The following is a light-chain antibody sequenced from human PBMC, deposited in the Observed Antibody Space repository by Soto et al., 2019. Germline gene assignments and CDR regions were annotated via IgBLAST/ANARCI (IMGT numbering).Light chain of an antibody. Sequence: PGESATLNRYASLGLGSGDLACDQQIPGLAPGLLIYGASSRATGIPDGFSGSGSGTDFNLTVNRLAPEDFAVYYCHQYATSPRTFGQVTKVDI. CDR1: LGLGSGD. V-gene: IGKV3-20*01. J-gene: IGKJ1*01. CDR2: GAS. CDR3: HQYATSPRT.